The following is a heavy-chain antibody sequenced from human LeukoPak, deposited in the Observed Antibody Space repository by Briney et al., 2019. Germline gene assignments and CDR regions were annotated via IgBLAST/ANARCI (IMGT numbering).Heavy chain of an antibody. CDR3: SRVGYYSSGPFSYFDY. V-gene: IGHV3-30-3*01. Sequence: PGRSLRLSCAASGFTFSRYAMQWVRQAPGTGLPWVAVISYDGSNEYYADSVKGRFTISRDSSENTLYLQMNSLRVEDTAVYYCSRVGYYSSGPFSYFDYWGQGTLVTVSS. J-gene: IGHJ4*02. D-gene: IGHD3-10*01. CDR1: GFTFSRYA. CDR2: ISYDGSNE.